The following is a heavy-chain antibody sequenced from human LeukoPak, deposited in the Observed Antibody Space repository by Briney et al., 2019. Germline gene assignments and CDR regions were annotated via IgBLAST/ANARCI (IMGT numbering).Heavy chain of an antibody. CDR1: GGTFSSYA. D-gene: IGHD6-25*01. V-gene: IGHV1-69*13. CDR2: XIPIFGTA. Sequence: SVKVSCKASGGTFSSYAISWVRQAPGQGLXXXXXXIPIFGTANYAQKFQGRVTITADESTSTAYMELSSLRSEDTAVYYCASQPQRRWYYYGMDVWGKGTTVTVSS. J-gene: IGHJ6*04. CDR3: ASQPQRRWYYYGMDV.